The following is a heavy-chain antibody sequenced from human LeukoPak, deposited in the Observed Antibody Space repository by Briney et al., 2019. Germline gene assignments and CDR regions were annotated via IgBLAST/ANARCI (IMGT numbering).Heavy chain of an antibody. CDR1: GYTFTSYG. V-gene: IGHV1-18*01. J-gene: IGHJ4*02. Sequence: ASVKVSCKASGYTFTSYGISWVRQAPGQRLEWMGWISAYNGNVNYAQKLQGRVTMTTDTSTSTAYMELRSLRSDDTAVYYCAGVCSIGGDCSVDYWGQGTLVTVSS. CDR3: AGVCSIGGDCSVDY. CDR2: ISAYNGNV. D-gene: IGHD2-21*02.